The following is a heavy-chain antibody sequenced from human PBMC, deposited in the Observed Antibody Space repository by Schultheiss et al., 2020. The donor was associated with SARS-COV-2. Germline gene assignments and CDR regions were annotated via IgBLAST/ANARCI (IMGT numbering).Heavy chain of an antibody. D-gene: IGHD2-15*01. J-gene: IGHJ4*02. CDR2: IYYSGST. CDR3: ALCSGGKCYRGGYYFDY. CDR1: GGSISSYY. Sequence: SETLSLTCTVSGGSISSYYWSWIRQPPGKGLEWIGYIYYSGSTNYNPSLKSRVTISVDTSKNQLSLKLSSVTAADTAVYYCALCSGGKCYRGGYYFDYWGQGTLVTVSS. V-gene: IGHV4-59*12.